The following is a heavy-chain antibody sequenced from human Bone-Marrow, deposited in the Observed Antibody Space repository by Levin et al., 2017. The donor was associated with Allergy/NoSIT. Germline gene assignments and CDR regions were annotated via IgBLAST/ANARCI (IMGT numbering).Heavy chain of an antibody. J-gene: IGHJ5*02. Sequence: SETLSLTCTVSGASTNSTNYYWGWIRQPPGKGLEWIGTIYYNSYTYYNPSLKSRVTISKDTSKNQFSLKLSSVTAADTAVYYCARLADNWNVNWFDPWGQGTLVTVSS. CDR1: GASTNSTNYY. V-gene: IGHV4-39*07. D-gene: IGHD1-20*01. CDR3: ARLADNWNVNWFDP. CDR2: IYYNSYT.